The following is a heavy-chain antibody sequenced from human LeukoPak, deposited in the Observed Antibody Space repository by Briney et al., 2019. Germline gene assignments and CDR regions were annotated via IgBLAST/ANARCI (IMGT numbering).Heavy chain of an antibody. D-gene: IGHD6-13*01. V-gene: IGHV4-59*01. CDR3: ARWRIAAAPQPHFDL. CDR2: IYYSGST. Sequence: SETLSLTCTVSGGSISSYYWSWIRQPPGKGLEWIGYIYYSGSTNYNPSLKSRVTISVDTSKSQFSLKLSSVTAADTAVYYCARWRIAAAPQPHFDLWGRGTLVTVSS. J-gene: IGHJ2*01. CDR1: GGSISSYY.